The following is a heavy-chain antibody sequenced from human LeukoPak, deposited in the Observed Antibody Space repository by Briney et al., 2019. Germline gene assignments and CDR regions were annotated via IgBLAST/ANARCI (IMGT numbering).Heavy chain of an antibody. CDR2: IYSGGNA. CDR3: ARGQSARD. D-gene: IGHD6-6*01. CDR1: GFSVSNNY. J-gene: IGHJ4*02. V-gene: IGHV3-66*02. Sequence: GGSLRLSCAASGFSVSNNYLSWVRRAPGKGLEWVSVIYSGGNAYYADYVKGRFTMSRDNSKNTVYLQMESLRPEDTSIYYCARGQSARDWGQGTQVTVSS.